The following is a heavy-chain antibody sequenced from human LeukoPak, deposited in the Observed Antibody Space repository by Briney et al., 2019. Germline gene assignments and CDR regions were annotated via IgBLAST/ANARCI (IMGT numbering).Heavy chain of an antibody. V-gene: IGHV3-74*01. Sequence: PGGSLRLSCAASGFTFSSYWMHWVRQAPGKGLVWVSRINSDETRTNFADSVKGRFTISRDNSKNTLYLQMNSLRAEDTAVYYCAKDHKYRIAAAGRGWYFDYWGQGTLVTVSS. D-gene: IGHD6-13*01. CDR1: GFTFSSYW. J-gene: IGHJ4*02. CDR3: AKDHKYRIAAAGRGWYFDY. CDR2: INSDETRT.